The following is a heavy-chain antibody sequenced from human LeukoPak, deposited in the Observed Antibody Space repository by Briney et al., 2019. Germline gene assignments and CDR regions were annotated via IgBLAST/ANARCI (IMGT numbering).Heavy chain of an antibody. J-gene: IGHJ2*01. D-gene: IGHD3-9*01. V-gene: IGHV1-2*02. CDR1: GYTFTCYY. CDR3: ARGLLTGRNWYFDL. Sequence: GASVKVSCKASGYTFTCYYIHWMRQAPGQGLEWMGWINPHSGGTNYAQNFQGRVTMTRDTSISTVYMELHTLRSDDTAVYFCARGLLTGRNWYFDLWGRGTLLTASS. CDR2: INPHSGGT.